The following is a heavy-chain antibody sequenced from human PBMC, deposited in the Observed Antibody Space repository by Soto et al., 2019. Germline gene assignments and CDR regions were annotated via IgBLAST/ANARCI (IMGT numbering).Heavy chain of an antibody. CDR1: GGPLSSYA. D-gene: IGHD2-21*02. Sequence: SVKVACKASGGPLSSYAIVWVRQAPGQGLEWMGGIIPIFGTANYAQKFQGRVTITADESTSTAYMELSSLRSEDTAVYYCARPSEGPCGADCYHEYFQQCGQRTLVTVSS. CDR3: ARPSEGPCGADCYHEYFQQ. V-gene: IGHV1-69*01. J-gene: IGHJ1*01. CDR2: IIPIFGTA.